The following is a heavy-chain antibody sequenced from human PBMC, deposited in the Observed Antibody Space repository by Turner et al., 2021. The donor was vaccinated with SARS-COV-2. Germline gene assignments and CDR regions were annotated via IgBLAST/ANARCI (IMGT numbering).Heavy chain of an antibody. CDR2: ISYDGSNE. V-gene: IGHV3-30-3*01. CDR3: ARDLGYPFGGMDV. D-gene: IGHD3-16*01. CDR1: GLTFSSYA. Sequence: QVQLVESGGGVVQPGRCLRLSCAASGLTFSSYAMHWVRPAPGKGPEWVAIISYDGSNENYADSVKGRFTISRDNSKNTLYLQMNSLRAEDTAVYYCARDLGYPFGGMDVWGQGTTVTVSS. J-gene: IGHJ6*02.